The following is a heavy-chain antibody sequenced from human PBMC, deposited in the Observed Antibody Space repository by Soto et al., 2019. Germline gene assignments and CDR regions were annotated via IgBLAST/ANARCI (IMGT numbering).Heavy chain of an antibody. V-gene: IGHV3-23*01. CDR1: GFTFSSYA. J-gene: IGHJ3*02. CDR3: AKSSGGLIVVVINNAFDI. CDR2: ISGSGGST. Sequence: EVQLLESGGGLVQPGGSLRLSCAASGFTFSSYAMSWVRQAPGKGLEWVSAISGSGGSTYYADSMKGRFTISRDNSKNTLYLQMNSLRAEDTAVYYCAKSSGGLIVVVINNAFDIWGQGTMVTVSS. D-gene: IGHD3-22*01.